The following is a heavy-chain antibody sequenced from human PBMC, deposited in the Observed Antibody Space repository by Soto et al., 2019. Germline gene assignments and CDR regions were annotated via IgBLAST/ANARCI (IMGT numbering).Heavy chain of an antibody. CDR3: ASSYGSRYRAFDY. J-gene: IGHJ4*02. CDR1: GDTFNFYS. V-gene: IGHV1-69*02. CDR2: VNPIVSMS. D-gene: IGHD3-10*01. Sequence: QVQLVQSGAEVKRPGSSVKVSCKASGDTFNFYSINWVRQAPGVGLEWMGRVNPIVSMSNYAQKFQGRVTMTAHKSTSTAYMELSSLRSEDTAIYYWASSYGSRYRAFDYWGQGALVTVSS.